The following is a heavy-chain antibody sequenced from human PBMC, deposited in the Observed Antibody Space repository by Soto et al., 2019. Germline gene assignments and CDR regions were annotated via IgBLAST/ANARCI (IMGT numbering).Heavy chain of an antibody. J-gene: IGHJ6*02. CDR2: IIPIFGTA. D-gene: IGHD3-10*01. CDR3: ARSVVREDYYYGMDV. V-gene: IGHV1-69*13. CDR1: GGTFSSYA. Sequence: SVELSCKASGGTFSSYASSWVRQEPGQGLEWMGGIIPIFGTANYAQKFQGRVTITADESTSTAYMELSSLRSEDTAVYYCARSVVREDYYYGMDVWGQGTTVTVSS.